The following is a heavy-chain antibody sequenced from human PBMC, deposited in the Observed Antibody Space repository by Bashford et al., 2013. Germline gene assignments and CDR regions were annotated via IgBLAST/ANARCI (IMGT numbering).Heavy chain of an antibody. J-gene: IGHJ4*02. Sequence: ASVKVSCKTSGYTFRNYDITWVRQAPGQGLEWMGWVSGYNADTKYAQNFQGRVTMTTVTSTSTAYMEVRSLRSDDTAVYYCARDDTSGYYRFDYWGQGTLVTVSS. V-gene: IGHV1-18*01. CDR3: ARDDTSGYYRFDY. CDR1: GYTFRNYD. CDR2: VSGYNADT. D-gene: IGHD3-22*01.